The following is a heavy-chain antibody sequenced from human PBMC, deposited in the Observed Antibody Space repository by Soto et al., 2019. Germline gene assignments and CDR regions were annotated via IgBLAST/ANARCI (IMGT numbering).Heavy chain of an antibody. CDR1: GFTFGDYA. CDR2: IRSKAYGGTT. J-gene: IGHJ4*02. Sequence: PGGSLRLSCTASGFTFGDYAMSWFRQAPGKGQEWVGFIRSKAYGGTTEYAASVKGRFTISRDDSKSIAYLQMNSLKTEDTAVYYCTRESKPDIDIPYRVGPPGYWGQGTLVTVSS. D-gene: IGHD2-15*01. CDR3: TRESKPDIDIPYRVGPPGY. V-gene: IGHV3-49*03.